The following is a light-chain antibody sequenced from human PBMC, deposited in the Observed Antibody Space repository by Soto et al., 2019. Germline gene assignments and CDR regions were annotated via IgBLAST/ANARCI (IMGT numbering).Light chain of an antibody. CDR2: AAS. V-gene: IGKV3-20*01. CDR3: QQYGSSLTWT. J-gene: IGKJ1*01. CDR1: QSVGSSF. Sequence: EIVLTQSPGTLSLSPGERATLSCRASQSVGSSFLAWSQHKPVQAPRLLIYAASSRATGIPDRFSGSGSGTDFTLTISRLEPEDFAVYYCQQYGSSLTWTFGQGTKVDIK.